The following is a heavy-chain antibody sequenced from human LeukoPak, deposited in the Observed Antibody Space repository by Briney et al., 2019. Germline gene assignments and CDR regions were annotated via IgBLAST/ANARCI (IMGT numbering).Heavy chain of an antibody. CDR3: AKDALAPRYCSSTSCYPPYNWFDP. CDR1: GFTFSSYG. CDR2: ISYDGSNK. D-gene: IGHD2-2*01. V-gene: IGHV3-30*18. J-gene: IGHJ5*02. Sequence: GGSLRLSCAASGFTFSSYGMHWVRQAPGKGLEWVAVISYDGSNKYYADSVKGRFTISRDNPKNTLYLQMNSLRAEDTAVYYCAKDALAPRYCSSTSCYPPYNWFDPWGQGTLVTVSS.